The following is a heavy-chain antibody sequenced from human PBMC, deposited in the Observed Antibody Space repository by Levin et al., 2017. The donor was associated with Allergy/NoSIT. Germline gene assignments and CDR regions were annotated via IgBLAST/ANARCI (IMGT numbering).Heavy chain of an antibody. V-gene: IGHV3-21*01. CDR1: GFSFSSHS. Sequence: GGSLRLSCAATGFSFSSHSMNWVRQAPGKGLEWVSLISNSATFTNYADSVKGRFTVSRDNANNSFHLQMNSLRVEDTAVYYCARAVAGIWDSFDIWGQGTMVTVSS. CDR3: ARAVAGIWDSFDI. D-gene: IGHD6-19*01. J-gene: IGHJ3*02. CDR2: ISNSATFT.